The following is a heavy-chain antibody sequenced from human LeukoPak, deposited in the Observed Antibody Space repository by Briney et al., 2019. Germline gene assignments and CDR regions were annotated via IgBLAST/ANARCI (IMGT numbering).Heavy chain of an antibody. Sequence: SETLSLTCTVSGGSISSGGYYWSWIRQHLGKGLEWIGYIYYSGSTYYNPSLKSRVTISVDTSKNQFSLKLSSVTAADTAVYYCASESTYRYNYWGQGTLVTVSS. CDR1: GGSISSGGYY. J-gene: IGHJ4*02. D-gene: IGHD5-18*01. V-gene: IGHV4-31*03. CDR2: IYYSGST. CDR3: ASESTYRYNY.